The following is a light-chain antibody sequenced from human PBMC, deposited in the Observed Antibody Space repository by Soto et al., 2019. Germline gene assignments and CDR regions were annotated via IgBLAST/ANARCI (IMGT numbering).Light chain of an antibody. V-gene: IGKV3-20*01. CDR3: QQYGGFTIT. Sequence: IVFTQSPGNLPLSPGERVTLSCRASQSVTTRLAWYQHKPGQAPTLLMSGASNRESGVRVRFSGSGSGTEFTLTITRLETEDFALYYCQQYGGFTITFGLGTRLEIK. CDR2: GAS. J-gene: IGKJ5*01. CDR1: QSVTTR.